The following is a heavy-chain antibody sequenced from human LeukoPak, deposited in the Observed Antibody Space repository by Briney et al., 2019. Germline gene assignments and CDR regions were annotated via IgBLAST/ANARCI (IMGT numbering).Heavy chain of an antibody. J-gene: IGHJ3*02. CDR2: ISSSGSSI. CDR1: GFTFSSYE. V-gene: IGHV3-48*03. D-gene: IGHD3-22*01. Sequence: PGGSLRLSCAASGFTFSSYELNWVRQTPGKGLEWVSYISSSGSSIYYADSVKGRFTISRDNAKNSLCLQMNSLRAEDTAVYYCARQYYYDTSGYDAFDIWGQGTMATVSS. CDR3: ARQYYYDTSGYDAFDI.